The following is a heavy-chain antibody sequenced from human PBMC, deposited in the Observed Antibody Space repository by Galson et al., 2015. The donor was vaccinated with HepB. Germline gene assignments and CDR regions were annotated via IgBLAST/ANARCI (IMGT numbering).Heavy chain of an antibody. CDR2: TYYRSKWYN. J-gene: IGHJ3*02. CDR3: ARDGYYYDSSGYRRYDAFDI. Sequence: CAISGDSVSSNSAAWNWIRQSPSRGLEWLGRTYYRSKWYNDYAVSVKSRITINPDTSKNQFSLQLNSVTPEDTAVYYCARDGYYYDSSGYRRYDAFDIWGQGTMVTVSS. CDR1: GDSVSSNSAA. D-gene: IGHD3-22*01. V-gene: IGHV6-1*01.